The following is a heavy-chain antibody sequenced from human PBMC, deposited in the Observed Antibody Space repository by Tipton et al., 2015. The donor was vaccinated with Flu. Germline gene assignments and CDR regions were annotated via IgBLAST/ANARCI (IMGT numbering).Heavy chain of an antibody. Sequence: SLRLSCAASGFTFSSCAMSWVRQAPGRGLEWVSTISGSGASKFYTDSVKGRATISRDNFNNTVYLQMNSLTVEDTAIYYCANPPYDILTAYPVFDFWGPGTPVTVSS. CDR3: ANPPYDILTAYPVFDF. CDR2: ISGSGASK. J-gene: IGHJ4*02. CDR1: GFTFSSCA. D-gene: IGHD3-9*01. V-gene: IGHV3-23*01.